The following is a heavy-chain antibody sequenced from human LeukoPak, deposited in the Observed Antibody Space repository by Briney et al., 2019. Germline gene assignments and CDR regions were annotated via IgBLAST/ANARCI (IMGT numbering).Heavy chain of an antibody. CDR3: ATLNIVVVPAAVTYNFDY. CDR1: GYTLTELS. Sequence: GASVKVSCKVSGYTLTELSMHWVRQAPGKGLEWMGGFDPEDGETIYAQKFQGRVTMTEDTSTDTAYMELSSLRSEDTAVYYCATLNIVVVPAAVTYNFDYWGQGTLVTVS. J-gene: IGHJ4*02. CDR2: FDPEDGET. V-gene: IGHV1-24*01. D-gene: IGHD2-2*01.